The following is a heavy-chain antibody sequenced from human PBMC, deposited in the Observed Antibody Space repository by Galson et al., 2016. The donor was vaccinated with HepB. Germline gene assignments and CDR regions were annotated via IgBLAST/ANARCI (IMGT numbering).Heavy chain of an antibody. CDR1: GGSVSSGGYY. CDR2: IFYSGSA. J-gene: IGHJ4*02. V-gene: IGHV4-61*08. CDR3: ARGIAVAGAYYFDN. Sequence: SETLSLTCTVSGGSVSSGGYYWSWIRQPPGKRLEWIGYIFYSGSANYSPSLKSRVTISVDASQNQFSLKLSSVTAADTALYSCARGIAVAGAYYFDNWGQGTLVTVSS. D-gene: IGHD6-19*01.